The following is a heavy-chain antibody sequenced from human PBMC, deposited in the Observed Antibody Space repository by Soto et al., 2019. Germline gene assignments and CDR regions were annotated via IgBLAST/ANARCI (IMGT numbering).Heavy chain of an antibody. CDR1: GGSISSSDYY. D-gene: IGHD1-1*01. CDR3: ARGRRVTTGLTNSFDP. Sequence: SETLSLTCTVSGGSISSSDYYWSWIRQPPGTGLEWIGYIYYSGSTFYNPSLKSRVTISVDTSKNQFSLKLTSVTAADTAVYYCARGRRVTTGLTNSFDPWGQGILVTVSS. J-gene: IGHJ5*02. V-gene: IGHV4-30-4*01. CDR2: IYYSGST.